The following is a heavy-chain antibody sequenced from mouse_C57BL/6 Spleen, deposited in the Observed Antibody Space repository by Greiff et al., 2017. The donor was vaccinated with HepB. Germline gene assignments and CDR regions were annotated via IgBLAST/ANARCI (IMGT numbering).Heavy chain of an antibody. Sequence: VQLKQSGAELVRPGASVKLSCTASGFNIKDDYMHWVKQRPEQGLEWIGWIDPENGDTEYASKFQGKATITADTSSNTAYLQLSSLTSEDTAVYYCTLNWDDFDYWGQGTTLTVSS. V-gene: IGHV14-4*01. CDR2: IDPENGDT. CDR3: TLNWDDFDY. J-gene: IGHJ2*01. CDR1: GFNIKDDY. D-gene: IGHD4-1*01.